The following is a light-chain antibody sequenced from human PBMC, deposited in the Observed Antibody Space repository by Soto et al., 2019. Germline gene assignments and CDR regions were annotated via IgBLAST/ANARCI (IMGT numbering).Light chain of an antibody. Sequence: DIQMTHSPSTLSATALYIVTITFRASQSISSWLAWYQHKPGKAPKLLIYKASSLESGVPSRFSGSGSGTEFTLTISSLQPDDFATYYCQKYNSYSQKFGQGTKVDIK. V-gene: IGKV1-5*03. CDR3: QKYNSYSQK. CDR2: KAS. J-gene: IGKJ1*01. CDR1: QSISSW.